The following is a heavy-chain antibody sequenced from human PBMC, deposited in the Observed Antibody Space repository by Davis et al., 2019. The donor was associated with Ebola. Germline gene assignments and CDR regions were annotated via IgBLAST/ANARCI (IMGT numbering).Heavy chain of an antibody. D-gene: IGHD2-2*02. Sequence: ASVKVSYKASGYTFTGYYMHWVRQAPGQGLEWMGWINPNSGGTNYAQKFQGRVTMTRDTSISTAYMELSRLRSDDTAVYYCARDRPGAIRSVNWFDPWGQGTLVTVSS. CDR1: GYTFTGYY. CDR3: ARDRPGAIRSVNWFDP. V-gene: IGHV1-2*02. J-gene: IGHJ5*02. CDR2: INPNSGGT.